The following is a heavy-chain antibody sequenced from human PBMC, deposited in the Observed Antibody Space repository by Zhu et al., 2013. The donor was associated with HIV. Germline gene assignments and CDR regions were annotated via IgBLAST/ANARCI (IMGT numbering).Heavy chain of an antibody. J-gene: IGHJ6*02. CDR1: GYTFTSYY. D-gene: IGHD3-10*01. CDR2: INPSGGST. Sequence: QVQLVQSGVEVKKPGASVKVSCKASGYTFTSYYMHWVRQAPGQGLEWMGIINPSGGSTRYAQKFQGRVTMTRDTSTSTVYMELSSLRSEDTAVYYCARGTGEMVRGVSIGMDVWGQGTTVTVSS. V-gene: IGHV1-46*01. CDR3: ARGTGEMVRGVSIGMDV.